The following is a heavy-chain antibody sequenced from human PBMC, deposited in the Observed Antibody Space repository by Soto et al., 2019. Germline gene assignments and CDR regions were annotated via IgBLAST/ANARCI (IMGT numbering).Heavy chain of an antibody. CDR1: GGSFSGYY. D-gene: IGHD3-9*01. V-gene: IGHV4-34*01. Sequence: QVQLQQWGAGPLRPLETLSLTCGVSGGSFSGYYWAWIRQSPGKGLEWIGEINDRGSINYNPSLKSRVSISVATSKNHYSLNLRSVTAADTAVYYCARESHDILTGPPWVWYFDLWGRGTLVT. CDR2: INDRGSI. CDR3: ARESHDILTGPPWVWYFDL. J-gene: IGHJ2*01.